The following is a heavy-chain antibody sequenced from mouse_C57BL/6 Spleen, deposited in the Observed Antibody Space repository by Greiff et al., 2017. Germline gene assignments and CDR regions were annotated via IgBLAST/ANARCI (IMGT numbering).Heavy chain of an antibody. D-gene: IGHD2-4*01. CDR2: IDPETGGT. CDR1: GYTFTDYE. J-gene: IGHJ2*01. CDR3: TSWGLRPYFDY. V-gene: IGHV1-15*01. Sequence: VQLQQPGAELVKPGASVKLSCKASGYTFTDYEMNWVKQTPVHGLEWIGAIDPETGGTAYNQKFKGKDILTADKSSSTAYMELRSLTSEDSAVXFCTSWGLRPYFDYWGQGTTLTVSS.